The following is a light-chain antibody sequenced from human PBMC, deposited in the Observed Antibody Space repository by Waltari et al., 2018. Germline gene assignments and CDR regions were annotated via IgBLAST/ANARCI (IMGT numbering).Light chain of an antibody. CDR3: CSYAVRGTYV. J-gene: IGLJ1*01. CDR2: EYC. V-gene: IGLV2-23*01. Sequence: QYALTQPASVSGTPGQSIPITCRGTSSDVCSYYLASWSQQHPGEAPKHLMCEYCKRPPDTSSRFSGAKTGSTASLTISVLQPEDEADYYCCSYAVRGTYVFGNVTKVTIL. CDR1: SSDVCSYYL.